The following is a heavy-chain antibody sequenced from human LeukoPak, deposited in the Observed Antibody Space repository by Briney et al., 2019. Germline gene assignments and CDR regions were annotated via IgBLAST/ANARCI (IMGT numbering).Heavy chain of an antibody. CDR1: GFTFSSYG. CDR2: IWYGGSNE. Sequence: PGGSLRLSCAASGFTFSSYGMHWVRQAPGKGLEWVVVIWYGGSNEYYADSVKGRFTISRDKSKNTLYLQMNSLRAEDTAVYYCARLSDTEGSSTSYRASDIWGQGTMVTVSS. CDR3: ARLSDTEGSSTSYRASDI. J-gene: IGHJ3*02. D-gene: IGHD2-2*01. V-gene: IGHV3-33*08.